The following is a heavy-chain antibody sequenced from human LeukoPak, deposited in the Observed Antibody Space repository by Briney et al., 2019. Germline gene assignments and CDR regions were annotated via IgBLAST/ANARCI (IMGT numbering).Heavy chain of an antibody. Sequence: SETLSLTCTVSGGSISSGGYYWSWIRQHPGKGLEWIGYIYYSGSTYYNPSLKSRVTISVDTSKNQFSLKLSSVTAADTAVYYCARDRTVRGVIPSPDAFDIWGQGTLVTVSS. J-gene: IGHJ3*02. V-gene: IGHV4-31*03. D-gene: IGHD3-10*01. CDR1: GGSISSGGYY. CDR3: ARDRTVRGVIPSPDAFDI. CDR2: IYYSGST.